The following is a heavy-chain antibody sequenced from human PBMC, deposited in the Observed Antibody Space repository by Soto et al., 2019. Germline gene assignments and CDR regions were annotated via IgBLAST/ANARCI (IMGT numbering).Heavy chain of an antibody. CDR1: GFTFSSYW. J-gene: IGHJ3*02. V-gene: IGHV3-7*01. Sequence: GGSLRLSCAASGFTFSSYWMSWVRQAPGKGLEWVANIKQDGSEKYYVDSVKGRFTISRDNAKNSLYLQMNNLRAEDTAVYYCAREGAGYCTNGVCSDAFDIWGHGTMVTVSS. CDR3: AREGAGYCTNGVCSDAFDI. CDR2: IKQDGSEK. D-gene: IGHD2-8*01.